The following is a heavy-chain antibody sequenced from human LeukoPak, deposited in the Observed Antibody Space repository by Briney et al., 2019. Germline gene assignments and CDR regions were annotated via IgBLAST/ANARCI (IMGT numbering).Heavy chain of an antibody. CDR1: GFTFSSYA. V-gene: IGHV3-23*01. CDR3: AKYPSLLKNYYDSSGYYFDY. CDR2: ISGSGGST. D-gene: IGHD3-22*01. J-gene: IGHJ4*02. Sequence: GGSLRLSCAASGFTFSSYAMSWVRQAPGKGLEWVSAISGSGGSTYYADSVKGRFTISRDNSKNTLYLQMNSLRAEDTAVYYCAKYPSLLKNYYDSSGYYFDYWGQGTLVAVSS.